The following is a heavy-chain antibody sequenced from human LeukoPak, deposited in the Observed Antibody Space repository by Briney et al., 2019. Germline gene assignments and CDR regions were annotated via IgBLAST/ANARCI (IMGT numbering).Heavy chain of an antibody. CDR1: GGSFSGYY. J-gene: IGHJ5*02. D-gene: IGHD2-2*02. Sequence: PSETLSLTCAVYGGSFSGYYRSWIRQPPGKGLEWIGEINHSGSTNYNPSLKSRVTISVDTSKNQFSLKLSSVTAADTAVYYCARGRGSYTGYNWFDPWGQGTLVTVFS. V-gene: IGHV4-34*01. CDR2: INHSGST. CDR3: ARGRGSYTGYNWFDP.